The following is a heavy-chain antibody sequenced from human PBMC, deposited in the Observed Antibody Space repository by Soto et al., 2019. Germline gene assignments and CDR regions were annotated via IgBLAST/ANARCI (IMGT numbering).Heavy chain of an antibody. CDR1: GFTFSRYA. CDR2: ISSTYEI. V-gene: IGHV3-48*01. D-gene: IGHD3-9*01. J-gene: IGHJ4*02. CDR3: ARDLDWSFDY. Sequence: GGSLRLSCAASGFTFSRYAMNWVRQAPGKGLEWISYISSTYEIHYIDSVEGRFTVSRDNAKNSLFLQMNNLRAEDTAVYFCARDLDWSFDYWGQGTLVTVPS.